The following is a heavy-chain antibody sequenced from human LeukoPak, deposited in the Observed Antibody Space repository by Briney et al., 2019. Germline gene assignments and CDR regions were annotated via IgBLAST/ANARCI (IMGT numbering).Heavy chain of an antibody. CDR1: GGTFTSYA. D-gene: IGHD5-12*01. Sequence: SSVKVSFKASGGTFTSYAISWVRQAPGPGLEWIGRIIPILAVANYAQKFQGRVTITADKSTSTAYMELSSLRSEDTAVYYCARLSYESYFDYWGQGTLVTVSS. V-gene: IGHV1-69*04. CDR3: ARLSYESYFDY. J-gene: IGHJ4*02. CDR2: IIPILAVA.